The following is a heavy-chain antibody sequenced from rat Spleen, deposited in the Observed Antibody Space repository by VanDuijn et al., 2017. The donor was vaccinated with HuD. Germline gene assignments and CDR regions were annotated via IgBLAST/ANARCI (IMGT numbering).Heavy chain of an antibody. J-gene: IGHJ3*01. D-gene: IGHD5-1*01. V-gene: IGHV5S13*01. Sequence: EVQLVESGGGLVQPGRSLKLSCAASGFTYSNYVMAWFRQAPTKGLEWVASISTGGGKTYYRDSVRGRFTISRDYAKNTLYLQMDSLRSEDTATYYCATGGSWFAYWGQGTLVTVSS. CDR2: ISTGGGKT. CDR1: GFTYSNYV. CDR3: ATGGSWFAY.